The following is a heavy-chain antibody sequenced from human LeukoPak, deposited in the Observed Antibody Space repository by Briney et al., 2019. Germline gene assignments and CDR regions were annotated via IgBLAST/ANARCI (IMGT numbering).Heavy chain of an antibody. J-gene: IGHJ4*02. CDR2: INHSGST. V-gene: IGHV4-34*01. CDR3: ARDTRYLQWLVGAYFDY. Sequence: SETPSLTCAVYGGSFSGYYWSWIRQPPGKGLEWIGEINHSGSTNYNPSLKSRVTISVDTSKNQFSLKLSSVTAADTAVYYCARDTRYLQWLVGAYFDYWGQGTLVTVSS. D-gene: IGHD6-19*01. CDR1: GGSFSGYY.